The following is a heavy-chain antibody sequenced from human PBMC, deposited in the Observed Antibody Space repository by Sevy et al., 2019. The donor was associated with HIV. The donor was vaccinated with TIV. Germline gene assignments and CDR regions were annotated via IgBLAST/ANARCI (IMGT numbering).Heavy chain of an antibody. D-gene: IGHD1-26*01. V-gene: IGHV3-53*01. Sequence: GGSLRLSCAASGFTVSSNYMSWVRQAPGKGLEWVSVIYSGGSTYYADSVKGRFTISRDNSKNTLYLQMNSLRAEDTAVYYCVRIRVGATYDYWGQGTLVTVSS. J-gene: IGHJ4*02. CDR3: VRIRVGATYDY. CDR1: GFTVSSNY. CDR2: IYSGGST.